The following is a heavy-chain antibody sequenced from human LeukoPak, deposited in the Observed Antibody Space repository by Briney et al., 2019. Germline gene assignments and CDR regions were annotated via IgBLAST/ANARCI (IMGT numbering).Heavy chain of an antibody. CDR3: ARKSVSHLRSSWNWFDP. Sequence: SGTLSLTCAVYGGSLSGYYWSWIRQSPGKGLEWIGESGDRGGTKYSPSLKSRVTISADTSKNQFSLKLSSVTAANTAVYYCARKSVSHLRSSWNWFDPWGQGTLVTVSS. D-gene: IGHD6-13*01. CDR2: SGDRGGT. CDR1: GGSLSGYY. J-gene: IGHJ5*02. V-gene: IGHV4-34*01.